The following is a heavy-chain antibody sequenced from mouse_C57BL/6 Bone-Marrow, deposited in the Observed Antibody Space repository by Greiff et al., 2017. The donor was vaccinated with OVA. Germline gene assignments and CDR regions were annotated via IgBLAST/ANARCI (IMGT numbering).Heavy chain of an antibody. V-gene: IGHV1-39*01. CDR1: GYSFTDYY. D-gene: IGHD2-1*01. Sequence: EVQLQQSGPELVKPGASVKISCKASGYSFTDYYMNWVKQSHGKSLEWIGVINPNTGTTSYNQKFKGKATLTVDQSSSTAYMQLNSLTSEDSAVYYCASYGNYGYWYFDVWGKGTTVTVSS. CDR3: ASYGNYGYWYFDV. J-gene: IGHJ1*03. CDR2: INPNTGTT.